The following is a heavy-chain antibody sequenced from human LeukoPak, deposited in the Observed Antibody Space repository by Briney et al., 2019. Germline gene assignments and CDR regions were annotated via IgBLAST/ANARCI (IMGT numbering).Heavy chain of an antibody. CDR1: GYIFTNYD. J-gene: IGHJ3*02. D-gene: IGHD1-1*01. Sequence: ASVKVSCKASGYIFTNYDINWVRQAPGQGLQLMGWMNPNTGNTGYVQKFQGRVTITRNTSISTAYMELNSLRAEDTAVYYCANLMNWNDVVGDFDIWGQGAMVTVSS. CDR3: ANLMNWNDVVGDFDI. V-gene: IGHV1-8*03. CDR2: MNPNTGNT.